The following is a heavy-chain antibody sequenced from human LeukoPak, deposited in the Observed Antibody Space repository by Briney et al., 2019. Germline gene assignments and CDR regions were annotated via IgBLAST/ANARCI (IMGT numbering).Heavy chain of an antibody. CDR3: ARVSFPGIQPYYYYMDV. CDR1: GGSISSSSYY. CDR2: IYYSGST. Sequence: SETLSLTCTVSGGSISSSSYYWGWIRQPPGKGLEWIGSIYYSGSTYYNPSLKSRVTISVDTSKNQFSLKLSSVTAADTAVYYCARVSFPGIQPYYYYMDVWGKGTTVTVSS. J-gene: IGHJ6*03. D-gene: IGHD5-18*01. V-gene: IGHV4-39*07.